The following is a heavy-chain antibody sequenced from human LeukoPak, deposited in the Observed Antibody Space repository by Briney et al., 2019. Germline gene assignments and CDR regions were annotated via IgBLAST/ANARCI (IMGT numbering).Heavy chain of an antibody. J-gene: IGHJ4*02. CDR1: GYSISSGYY. Sequence: PSETLSLTCTVSGYSISSGYYWGWIRQSPGKGLEWIGSIYHGGSTYYNPSLRSRVIVSVDTSKNHFSLKMSSVTAADTAVYYCARDLASCAGDCYSDGFDYWGQGTLVTVSS. CDR3: ARDLASCAGDCYSDGFDY. D-gene: IGHD2-21*02. V-gene: IGHV4-38-2*02. CDR2: IYHGGST.